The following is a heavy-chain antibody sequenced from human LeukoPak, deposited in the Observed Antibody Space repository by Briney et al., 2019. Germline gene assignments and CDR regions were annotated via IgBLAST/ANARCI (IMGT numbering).Heavy chain of an antibody. Sequence: GGSLRLSCAASGFTFSSYWMHWVRQAPGKGLVWVSRINGDGSSTTYVDSVMGRFTISRDNAKNSLYLQMNSLRAEDTAVYYCARGKRVVGFDYWGQGTLVTVSS. V-gene: IGHV3-74*01. J-gene: IGHJ4*02. CDR2: INGDGSST. CDR1: GFTFSSYW. D-gene: IGHD1-26*01. CDR3: ARGKRVVGFDY.